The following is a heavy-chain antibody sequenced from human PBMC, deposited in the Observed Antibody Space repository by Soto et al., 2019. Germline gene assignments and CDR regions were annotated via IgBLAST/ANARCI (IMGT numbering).Heavy chain of an antibody. CDR3: ATSGECGGDCYVYRMDV. V-gene: IGHV1-69*01. CDR1: GGSFNSFA. CDR2: IIPIFGAA. Sequence: VQLVQSGAEVKKPGSSVKVSCKASGGSFNSFAISWVRQAPGQGLEWMGGIIPIFGAASYGQRIQGRVTITADESTSTAFMELSSLGSEDTAVYYCATSGECGGDCYVYRMDVWGQGTTVTVSS. J-gene: IGHJ6*02. D-gene: IGHD2-21*02.